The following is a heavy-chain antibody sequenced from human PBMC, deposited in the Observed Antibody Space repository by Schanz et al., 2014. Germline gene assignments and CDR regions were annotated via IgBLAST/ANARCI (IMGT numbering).Heavy chain of an antibody. J-gene: IGHJ4*02. CDR1: GFTFSDHY. V-gene: IGHV3-72*01. Sequence: EVQLVESGGGMVQPGGSLRLSCAASGFTFSDHYMDWVRQAPGKGLEWVGRITNKPNNYNTEYAASVKGRFTISRDDSMNSLYLQMSSLKAEDTAVYYCVRLDVHDYWGQGTLVTVSA. CDR3: VRLDVHDY. D-gene: IGHD3-16*01. CDR2: ITNKPNNYNT.